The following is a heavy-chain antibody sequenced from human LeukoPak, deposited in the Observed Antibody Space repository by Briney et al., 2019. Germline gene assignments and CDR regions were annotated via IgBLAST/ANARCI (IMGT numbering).Heavy chain of an antibody. CDR1: GVSFSGYY. CDR2: ISNNGGYT. V-gene: IGHV3-23*01. CDR3: AKQSGYCSDGSCYFPY. J-gene: IGHJ4*02. D-gene: IGHD2-15*01. Sequence: RSSETLSLTCAVYGVSFSGYYWSWVRQAPGKGLEWVSAISNNGGYTYYADSVQGRFTISRDNSKSTLCLQMNSLRAEDTAVYYCAKQSGYCSDGSCYFPYWGQGTLVTVSS.